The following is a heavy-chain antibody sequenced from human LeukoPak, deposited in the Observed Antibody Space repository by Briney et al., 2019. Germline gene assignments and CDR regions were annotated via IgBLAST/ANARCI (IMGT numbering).Heavy chain of an antibody. V-gene: IGHV4-39*07. J-gene: IGHJ5*02. CDR1: GGSISSSPYY. CDR2: IYYSGTT. CDR3: AKDLRYFPFGP. Sequence: SETLSLTCTVSGGSISSSPYYWGWIRQPPGKGLEWIGNIYYSGTTSYNPSLKSRVTISVDTSKNQFSLKLSSVTAADTAVYYCAKDLRYFPFGPWGQGTLVTVSS. D-gene: IGHD1-14*01.